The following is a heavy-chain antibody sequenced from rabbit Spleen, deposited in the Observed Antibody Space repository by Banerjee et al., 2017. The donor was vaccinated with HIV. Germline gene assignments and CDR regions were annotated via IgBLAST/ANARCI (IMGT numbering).Heavy chain of an antibody. CDR2: IYTGSSGST. Sequence: QSLEESGGDLVKPGASLTLTCTASGFSFSSSDYMCWVRQAPGKGLEWIACIYTGSSGSTYYASWAKGRFTISKTSSTTLTLQMTSLTAADTATYFCARDTGTSFSSYGMDLWGQGTLVTVS. V-gene: IGHV1S40*01. D-gene: IGHD8-1*01. CDR3: ARDTGTSFSSYGMDL. CDR1: GFSFSSSDY. J-gene: IGHJ6*01.